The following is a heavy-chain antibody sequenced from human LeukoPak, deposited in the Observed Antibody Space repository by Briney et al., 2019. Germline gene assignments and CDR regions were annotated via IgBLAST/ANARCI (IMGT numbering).Heavy chain of an antibody. V-gene: IGHV4-34*01. CDR3: ASIYCSGGSCYFDY. Sequence: PSETLSLTCAVYGGSFSAYFWSWIRQPPGKGLEWIGEINHSGSTDYNPSLKSRVTISVDTSTNQFSLKLSFVTAADTAVYYCASIYCSGGSCYFDYWGQGTLVTVSS. D-gene: IGHD2-15*01. J-gene: IGHJ4*02. CDR1: GGSFSAYF. CDR2: INHSGST.